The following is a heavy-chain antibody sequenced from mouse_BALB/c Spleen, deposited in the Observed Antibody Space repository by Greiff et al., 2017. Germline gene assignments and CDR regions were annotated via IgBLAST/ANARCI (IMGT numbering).Heavy chain of an antibody. CDR3: VRDELGRYAMDY. D-gene: IGHD4-1*01. V-gene: IGHV2-9-2*01. Sequence: LVESGPGLVAPSQSLSITCTVSGFSLTSYDISWIRQPPGKGLEWLGVIWTGGGTNYNSAFMSRLSISKDNSKSQVFLKMNSLQTDDTAIYYCVRDELGRYAMDYWGQGTSVTVSS. J-gene: IGHJ4*01. CDR1: GFSLTSYD. CDR2: IWTGGGT.